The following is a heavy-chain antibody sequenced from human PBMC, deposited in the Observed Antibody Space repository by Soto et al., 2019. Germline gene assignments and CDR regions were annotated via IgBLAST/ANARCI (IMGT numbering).Heavy chain of an antibody. V-gene: IGHV1-69*13. J-gene: IGHJ3*02. CDR3: ARVVAGYCSGGSCKGAFDI. Sequence: SVKVSCKASGGTFSSYAISWVRQAPGQGLEWMGGIIPIFGTANYAQKFQGRVTITADESTSTAYMELRSLRSEDTAVYYCARVVAGYCSGGSCKGAFDIWGQGTMVTVSS. CDR2: IIPIFGTA. D-gene: IGHD2-15*01. CDR1: GGTFSSYA.